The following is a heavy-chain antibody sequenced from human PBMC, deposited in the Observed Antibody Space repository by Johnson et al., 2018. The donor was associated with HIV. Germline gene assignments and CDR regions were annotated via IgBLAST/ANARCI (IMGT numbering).Heavy chain of an antibody. V-gene: IGHV3-15*01. J-gene: IGHJ3*02. CDR3: TTMGLGSSSGRYDAFDI. CDR2: IKRKSDGGTT. Sequence: VQLVESGGGLVQPGGSLRLSCAASEFTLSNAWMSWVRQVPGKGLEWVGRIKRKSDGGTTEYAAPVKGRFSIQRDDSKNTLYLQMNSRDTEDKDVYYFTTMGLGSSSGRYDAFDIWGQGTMVTVSS. D-gene: IGHD6-13*01. CDR1: EFTLSNAW.